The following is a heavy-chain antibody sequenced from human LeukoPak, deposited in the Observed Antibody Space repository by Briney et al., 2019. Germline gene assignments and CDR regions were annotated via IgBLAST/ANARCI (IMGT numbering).Heavy chain of an antibody. Sequence: TGGSLRLSCAASGFTFSSFAMSWVRQAPGKGLEWASAISARGDSTYSPDSVKGRFTISRDNSKNTVYLQMNSLRADDTAVYYCARELSPVVKYYFDDWGQGTLVTVSS. J-gene: IGHJ4*02. CDR2: ISARGDST. CDR1: GFTFSSFA. CDR3: ARELSPVVKYYFDD. D-gene: IGHD3-22*01. V-gene: IGHV3-23*01.